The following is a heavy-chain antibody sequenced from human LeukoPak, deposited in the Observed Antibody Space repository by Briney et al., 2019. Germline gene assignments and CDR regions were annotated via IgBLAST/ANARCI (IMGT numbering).Heavy chain of an antibody. D-gene: IGHD3-22*01. J-gene: IGHJ4*02. Sequence: SVKVSCKASGGTFSSYAISWVRQAPGQGLEWMGGIIPTFGTANYAQKFQGRVTITADESTSTAYMELSSLRSEDTAVYYCARGPNYYDSSGYYGGDYWGQGTLVTVSS. V-gene: IGHV1-69*13. CDR2: IIPTFGTA. CDR3: ARGPNYYDSSGYYGGDY. CDR1: GGTFSSYA.